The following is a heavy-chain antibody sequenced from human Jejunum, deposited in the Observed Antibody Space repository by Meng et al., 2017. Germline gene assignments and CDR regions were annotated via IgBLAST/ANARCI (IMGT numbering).Heavy chain of an antibody. J-gene: IGHJ4*02. V-gene: IGHV3-53*04. Sequence: GESLKISCAASGFTVSSNYMSCVRQAPGKGLEWVSVIYSGGNTYYADSVKGRFTISRHDSKNTLYLQMNSLRTEDTAVYYCARDRQYYFDYWGQGTLVTVSS. CDR2: IYSGGNT. CDR3: ARDRQYYFDY. CDR1: GFTVSSNY.